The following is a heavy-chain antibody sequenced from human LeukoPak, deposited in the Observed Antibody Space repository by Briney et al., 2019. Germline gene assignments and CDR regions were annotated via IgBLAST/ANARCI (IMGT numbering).Heavy chain of an antibody. J-gene: IGHJ4*02. V-gene: IGHV1-8*01. D-gene: IGHD3-10*01. Sequence: ASVKVSCKASGYTFTSYDINWVRQATGQGLEWMGWMNPNSGNTGYAQKFQGRVTMTRNTSISTAYMELSSLRSEDTAVYYCAAPYYGSGSYPYYFDYWGQGTLVTVSS. CDR2: MNPNSGNT. CDR3: AAPYYGSGSYPYYFDY. CDR1: GYTFTSYD.